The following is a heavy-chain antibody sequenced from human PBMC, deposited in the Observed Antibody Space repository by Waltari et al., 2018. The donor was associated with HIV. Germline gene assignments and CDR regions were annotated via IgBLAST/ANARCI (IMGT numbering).Heavy chain of an antibody. D-gene: IGHD3-3*01. V-gene: IGHV4-59*01. Sequence: QVPLQESGPGLVKPSETLSLTCTVSGGPISGYYWSWIRQPPGKGLEWIGYIYYSGSTNYNPSLKSRVTISVDTSKNQFSLKLSSVTAADTAVYYCVRVGTIFGVGPSWFDPWGQGTLVTVSS. J-gene: IGHJ5*02. CDR1: GGPISGYY. CDR2: IYYSGST. CDR3: VRVGTIFGVGPSWFDP.